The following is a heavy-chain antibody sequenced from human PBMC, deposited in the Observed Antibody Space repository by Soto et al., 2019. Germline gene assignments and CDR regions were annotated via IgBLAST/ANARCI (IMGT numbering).Heavy chain of an antibody. Sequence: EVQLVESGGGLVQSGGSLRLTCAASGFTFNKYTMNWVRQAPGKGLEWLSYISGGGGTMFYADSVKGRVTISRDNAKNSLYLQMDSLRADDTAVYYCARDKSGSYSIDYWGQGTLVTVSS. CDR2: ISGGGGTM. D-gene: IGHD1-26*01. CDR3: ARDKSGSYSIDY. CDR1: GFTFNKYT. J-gene: IGHJ4*02. V-gene: IGHV3-48*04.